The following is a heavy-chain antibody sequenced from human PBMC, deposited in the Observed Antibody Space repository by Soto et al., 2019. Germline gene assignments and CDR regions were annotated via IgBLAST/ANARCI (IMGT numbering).Heavy chain of an antibody. CDR1: GFTFRDYY. CDR2: ISDSGTTI. J-gene: IGHJ6*02. Sequence: QVLLVESGGGLVKPGGSLRLSCAASGFTFRDYYMTWIRQAPGRGLEWISYISDSGTTIYYADSVKGRFTISRDNAKSSLYLQINSLTAEDTAVYYCARLGVGGYCCGDSCYQYPCYYYGMDVWGQGTTVTVSS. V-gene: IGHV3-11*01. CDR3: ARLGVGGYCCGDSCYQYPCYYYGMDV. D-gene: IGHD2-15*01.